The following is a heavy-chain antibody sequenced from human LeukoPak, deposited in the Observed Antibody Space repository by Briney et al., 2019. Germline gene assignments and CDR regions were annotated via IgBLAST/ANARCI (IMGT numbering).Heavy chain of an antibody. Sequence: QPGGSLRLSCAASGFTFSNAWMSWVREAPGKGLEWVSVIYGGGGTYYADSVKGRFTISRDDSKNTLYLQMNSLRAEDTAVYYCARGNYGSGSSFDYWGQGTLVTVSS. V-gene: IGHV3-53*01. CDR3: ARGNYGSGSSFDY. D-gene: IGHD3-10*01. CDR1: GFTFSNAW. CDR2: IYGGGGT. J-gene: IGHJ4*02.